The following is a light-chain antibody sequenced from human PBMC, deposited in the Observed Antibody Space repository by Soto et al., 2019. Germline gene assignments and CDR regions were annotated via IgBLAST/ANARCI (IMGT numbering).Light chain of an antibody. CDR2: GAS. V-gene: IGKV3-15*01. J-gene: IGKJ5*01. CDR1: QSIGSS. Sequence: IVMTQSPVTLSVSPGERVSLSCRASQSIGSSLAWYQQKRGQAPRLLIYGASTRATGIPGRFSGRGSGTEFTLTISGLQSEDFAVYYCQHYTNWPPITLGQGTRLEIK. CDR3: QHYTNWPPIT.